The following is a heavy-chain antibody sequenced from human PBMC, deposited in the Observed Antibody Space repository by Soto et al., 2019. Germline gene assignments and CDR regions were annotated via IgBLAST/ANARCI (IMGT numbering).Heavy chain of an antibody. CDR1: GFTFSSYT. J-gene: IGHJ4*02. D-gene: IGHD1-26*01. V-gene: IGHV3-23*01. CDR3: AKAQYTGISKTLDY. Sequence: EVHLLESGGGLVQPGGSLRLSCVASGFTFSSYTMYWVRQVPGKGLEWVSDISESGAITHNADSVKGRFTISRDDPKSTLYLQMHTLRGDDTAVYYCAKAQYTGISKTLDYWGQGTLVTVST. CDR2: ISESGAIT.